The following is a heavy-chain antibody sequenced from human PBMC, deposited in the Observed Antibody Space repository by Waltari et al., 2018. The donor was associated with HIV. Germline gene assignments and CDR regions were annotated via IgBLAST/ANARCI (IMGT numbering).Heavy chain of an antibody. D-gene: IGHD3-22*01. CDR3: VRDNAGISSGSTN. J-gene: IGHJ4*02. V-gene: IGHV3-23*01. Sequence: EVQLLESGGALVRPGGSLRLSCAASGFTFSDHAMNWVRQAPGKGLQWVAVISGTRDAKYYADSVQGRFTISRDNSRNTLFLQMNNLRSDDTGVYYCVRDNAGISSGSTNWGQGTLVTVSS. CDR1: GFTFSDHA. CDR2: ISGTRDAK.